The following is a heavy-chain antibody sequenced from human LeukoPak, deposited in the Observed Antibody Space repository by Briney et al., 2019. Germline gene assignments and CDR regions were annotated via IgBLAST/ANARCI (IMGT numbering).Heavy chain of an antibody. CDR1: GFTFSSYA. Sequence: GGSLRLSCAASGFTFSSYAMSWVRQAPGKGLEWVANIKQDGSEKYYVDSVKGRFTISRDNAKNSLYPQMNSLRAEDTAVYYCAELGITMIGGVWGKGTTVTISS. D-gene: IGHD3-10*02. CDR3: AELGITMIGGV. J-gene: IGHJ6*04. V-gene: IGHV3-7*01. CDR2: IKQDGSEK.